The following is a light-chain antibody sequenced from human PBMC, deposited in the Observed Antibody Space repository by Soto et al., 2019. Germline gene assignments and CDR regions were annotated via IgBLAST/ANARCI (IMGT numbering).Light chain of an antibody. CDR3: QQLNNYPPA. V-gene: IGKV1-9*01. CDR1: QGISSY. J-gene: IGKJ5*01. CDR2: ASS. Sequence: DIQLTQSPSFLSASIGDRVTITCRASQGISSYLAWYQQKPGKAPNLLIYASSTLQSGVPSRFSGSGSGTEFTLTISSLQPDDFATYYCQQLNNYPPAFGQGTRLEIK.